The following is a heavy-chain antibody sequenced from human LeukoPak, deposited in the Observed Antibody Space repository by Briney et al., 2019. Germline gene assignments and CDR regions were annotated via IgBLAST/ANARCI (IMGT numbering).Heavy chain of an antibody. Sequence: GGSLRLSCAASGFTFSFYSMNCVRQAPGKGLEWVSSISSSSTYIYYADSVKGRFTISRDNAKNSLYLQMNSLRAEDTAVYYCAREEIAVNWFDPWGQGTLVTVSS. CDR2: ISSSSTYI. V-gene: IGHV3-21*01. CDR3: AREEIAVNWFDP. CDR1: GFTFSFYS. D-gene: IGHD6-19*01. J-gene: IGHJ5*02.